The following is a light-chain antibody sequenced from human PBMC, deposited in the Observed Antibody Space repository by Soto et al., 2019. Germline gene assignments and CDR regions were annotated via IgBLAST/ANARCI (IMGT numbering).Light chain of an antibody. V-gene: IGLV2-14*03. J-gene: IGLJ1*01. CDR1: SSDNGDSNY. Sequence: SALRQPASVSGSPGQSITLSCPGTSSDNGDSNYVSWYQQHPGKAPKLVIYDVSNRPSGVSNRFSGSKSANTASLTISGLQAEDEADYYCSSFRSSSTSYVFGTGTKVTVL. CDR2: DVS. CDR3: SSFRSSSTSYV.